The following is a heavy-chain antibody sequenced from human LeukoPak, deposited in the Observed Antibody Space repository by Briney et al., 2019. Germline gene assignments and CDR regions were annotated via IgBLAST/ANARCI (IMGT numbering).Heavy chain of an antibody. Sequence: GGSLRLSCAASGSTFSSYSMNWVRQAPGKGLEWVSSISGISTYIYYADSVKGRFTISRDNARNSLYLQMNSLRAEDTAIYYCARGRDCSGSSCYRDYWGQGTLSPSPQ. CDR3: ARGRDCSGSSCYRDY. J-gene: IGHJ4*02. CDR1: GSTFSSYS. V-gene: IGHV3-21*01. D-gene: IGHD2-15*01. CDR2: ISGISTYI.